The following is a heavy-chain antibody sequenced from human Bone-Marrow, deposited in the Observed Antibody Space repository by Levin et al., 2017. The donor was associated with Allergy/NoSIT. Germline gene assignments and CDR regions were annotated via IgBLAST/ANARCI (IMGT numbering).Heavy chain of an antibody. Sequence: GGSLRLSCAASGFNFTDHYMNRIRQSPGKGLEWVSSISTSAYIIYYADSVKGRFTISRDNAKNSLYLQMSSLRAEDTAVYYCARDRMLRGGTYGFDIWGHGTMVTVSS. CDR1: GFNFTDHY. J-gene: IGHJ3*02. D-gene: IGHD3-10*01. CDR2: ISTSAYII. CDR3: ARDRMLRGGTYGFDI. V-gene: IGHV3-11*01.